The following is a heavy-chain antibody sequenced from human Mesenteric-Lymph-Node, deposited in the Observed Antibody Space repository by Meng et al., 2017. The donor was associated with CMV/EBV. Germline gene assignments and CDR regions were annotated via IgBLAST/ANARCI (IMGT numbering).Heavy chain of an antibody. CDR1: GYTFTSHY. J-gene: IGHJ6*02. D-gene: IGHD2/OR15-2a*01. V-gene: IGHV1-18*04. CDR2: ITPYNGDT. Sequence: ASVKVSCKASGYTFTSHYMHWVRQAPGQGLEWLGWITPYNGDTRSAQNVQGRLTMTTDTSTSTAYMELRSLTSDDTAVYYCARGFFYVPPVSYYSAMDVWGQGTTVTVSS. CDR3: ARGFFYVPPVSYYSAMDV.